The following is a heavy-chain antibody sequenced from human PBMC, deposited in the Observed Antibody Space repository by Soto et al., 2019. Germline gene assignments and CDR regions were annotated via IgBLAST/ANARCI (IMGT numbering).Heavy chain of an antibody. J-gene: IGHJ4*02. Sequence: QVQLQQWGAGLLKPSETLSLTCAVYGGSFSGYYWSWIRQPPGKGLEWIGEINHSGSTNYNPSLKSRVTISVDTSKNQFSLKLSSLTAADTAVYYCATPDHLGEDHWGQGTLVTVSS. CDR2: INHSGST. D-gene: IGHD3-3*01. CDR1: GGSFSGYY. CDR3: ATPDHLGEDH. V-gene: IGHV4-34*01.